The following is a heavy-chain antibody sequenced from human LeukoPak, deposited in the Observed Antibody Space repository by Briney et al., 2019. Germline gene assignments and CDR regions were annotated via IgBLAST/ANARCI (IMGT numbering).Heavy chain of an antibody. CDR1: GYTFTTYW. J-gene: IGHJ4*02. V-gene: IGHV5-51*01. CDR3: ATLGYCSGGSCYSKPAPMDY. D-gene: IGHD2-15*01. Sequence: GESLKISCKGSGYTFTTYWIAWVRQMPGKGLEWMGIIYPGDSDTRYSPSFQGQVTISADKSISTAYLQWSSLKASDTAMYYCATLGYCSGGSCYSKPAPMDYWGQGTLVTVSS. CDR2: IYPGDSDT.